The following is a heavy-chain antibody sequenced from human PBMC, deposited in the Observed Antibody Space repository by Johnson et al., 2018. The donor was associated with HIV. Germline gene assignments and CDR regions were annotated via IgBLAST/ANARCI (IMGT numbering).Heavy chain of an antibody. CDR2: IWYDGSNK. CDR1: GFTFSSYG. Sequence: QVQLVESGGGVVQPGRSLRLSCAASGFTFSSYGMHWVRQAPGKGLEWVAVIWYDGSNKYYADSVKGRFTISRDNSKNTLYLQMNSLRAEDTAVYYCASYCSGGSCYRRSPSDAFDIWGQGTMVTVSS. J-gene: IGHJ3*02. D-gene: IGHD2-15*01. CDR3: ASYCSGGSCYRRSPSDAFDI. V-gene: IGHV3-33*01.